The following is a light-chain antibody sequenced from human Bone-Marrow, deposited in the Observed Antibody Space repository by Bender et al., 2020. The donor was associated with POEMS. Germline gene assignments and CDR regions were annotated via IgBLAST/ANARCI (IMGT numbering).Light chain of an antibody. J-gene: IGLJ3*02. Sequence: QSVLTQPPSASGTPGQRVTISCSGSSSNIGTNPVNWYQQLPGTAPKLLIYINNQRPSGVPDRFSGSKSGTSASLAISGLQSDDEADYYCSSSARSGAWLFGGGTTLSVL. V-gene: IGLV1-44*01. CDR3: SSSARSGAWL. CDR2: INN. CDR1: SSNIGTNP.